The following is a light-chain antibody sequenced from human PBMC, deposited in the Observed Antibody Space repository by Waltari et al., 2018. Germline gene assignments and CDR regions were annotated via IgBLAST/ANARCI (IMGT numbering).Light chain of an antibody. CDR2: EVS. CDR3: SSYTSVNTRV. V-gene: IGLV2-14*01. CDR1: SSDVGGYNY. Sequence: QSALTQPASVSGSPGQSITISCTGTSSDVGGYNYVSWYQQHPGKAPKVMIYEVSNRPSGVSNRFSGSKSGNTASLTISGLQAEDEADYYCSSYTSVNTRVFGGGTKLTVL. J-gene: IGLJ3*02.